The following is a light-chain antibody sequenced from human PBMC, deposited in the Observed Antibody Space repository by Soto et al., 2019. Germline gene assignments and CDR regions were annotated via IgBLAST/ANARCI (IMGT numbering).Light chain of an antibody. Sequence: QSALTQPRSVSGSPGQSVTISCTGTSSDVGGYNYVSWYQQHPGKAPKLMIYDVSKWPSGVPDRFAGSKSGNTASLTISGLQAEDEADYYCCSYAGARVFGTGTKLTVL. CDR3: CSYAGARV. J-gene: IGLJ1*01. CDR2: DVS. CDR1: SSDVGGYNY. V-gene: IGLV2-11*01.